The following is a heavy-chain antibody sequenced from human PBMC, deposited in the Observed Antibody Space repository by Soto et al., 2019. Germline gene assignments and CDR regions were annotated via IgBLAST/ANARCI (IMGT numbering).Heavy chain of an antibody. CDR1: RYSFTSHW. V-gene: IGHV5-51*01. D-gene: IGHD3-10*01. J-gene: IGHJ6*02. Sequence: PGESLKISCKGSRYSFTSHWIGWVRQMPGKGLEWMGIIYPGDSDTRYSPSFQGQVTISADKSTTTAYLRWSSLKASDSAIYYCARHVITMHRRVIFHGIDVWGQGTAVTVSS. CDR3: ARHVITMHRRVIFHGIDV. CDR2: IYPGDSDT.